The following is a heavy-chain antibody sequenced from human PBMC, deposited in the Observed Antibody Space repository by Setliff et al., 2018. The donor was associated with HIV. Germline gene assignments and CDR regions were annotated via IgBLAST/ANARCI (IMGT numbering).Heavy chain of an antibody. Sequence: ASVKVSCKASGYTFSSFGISWVRQAPGQGLEWMGWISAYNGNTKSAQNLQGRVTMTTDTSTTTAYMDLRSLRPDDTAAYYCSRDRWELLRRPEYFQHWGQGALVTVSS. CDR1: GYTFSSFG. CDR3: SRDRWELLRRPEYFQH. J-gene: IGHJ1*01. V-gene: IGHV1-18*01. D-gene: IGHD1-26*01. CDR2: ISAYNGNT.